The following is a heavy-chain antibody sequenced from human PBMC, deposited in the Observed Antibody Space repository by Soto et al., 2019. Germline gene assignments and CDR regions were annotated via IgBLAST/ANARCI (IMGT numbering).Heavy chain of an antibody. J-gene: IGHJ4*02. Sequence: QVQLQESGPGLVKPSGTLSLTCAVSGDSISSSNWWSWVRQAPGKGLEWIGEIYHSGATTYNPSLKSRATISVDPSNNHFSLKLTSVTAADTAVYFCARDLSTGTDYWGQGTLVTVAS. V-gene: IGHV4-4*02. CDR2: IYHSGAT. D-gene: IGHD3-3*02. CDR3: ARDLSTGTDY. CDR1: GDSISSSNW.